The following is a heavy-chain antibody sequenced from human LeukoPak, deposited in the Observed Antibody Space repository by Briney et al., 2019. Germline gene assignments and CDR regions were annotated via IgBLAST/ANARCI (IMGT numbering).Heavy chain of an antibody. CDR3: ARQYSSSWTTFLFDY. CDR2: IYYSGST. D-gene: IGHD6-13*01. V-gene: IGHV4-59*01. J-gene: IGHJ4*02. CDR1: GGSISSYY. Sequence: PSETLSLTCTVSGGSISSYYWSWIRQPPGKGLEWIGYIYYSGSTNYNPSLKSRVTISVDTSKNQFSLKLSSVTAADTAVYYCARQYSSSWTTFLFDYWGQGTLVTVSS.